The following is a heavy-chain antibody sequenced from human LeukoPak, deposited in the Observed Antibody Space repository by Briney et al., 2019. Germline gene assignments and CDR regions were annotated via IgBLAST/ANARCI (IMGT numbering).Heavy chain of an antibody. V-gene: IGHV1-18*01. J-gene: IGHJ4*02. CDR3: ATFGSYYYDSSGYYYFDY. CDR2: ISAYNGNT. D-gene: IGHD3-22*01. CDR1: GYTFTSYG. Sequence: ASVKVSCKASGYTFTSYGISWVRQAPGQGLEWMGWISAYNGNTNYAQKLQGRVTMTTDTSTSTAYMELRSLRSDDTAVYYCATFGSYYYDSSGYYYFDYWGQGTLVTVSS.